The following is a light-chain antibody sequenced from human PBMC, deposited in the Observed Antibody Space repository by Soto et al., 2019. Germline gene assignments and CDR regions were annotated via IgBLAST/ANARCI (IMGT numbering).Light chain of an antibody. J-gene: IGLJ1*01. V-gene: IGLV2-14*01. Sequence: QSALTQPASVSGSPGQSITISCTGTSSDVGGYNYVSWYQQHPGKAPKLMIYEVSNWPSGVSNRFSGSKSGNTASLTISGLQAEDEADYYCSSYTSSSTRGVFGTGTKLTVL. CDR2: EVS. CDR1: SSDVGGYNY. CDR3: SSYTSSSTRGV.